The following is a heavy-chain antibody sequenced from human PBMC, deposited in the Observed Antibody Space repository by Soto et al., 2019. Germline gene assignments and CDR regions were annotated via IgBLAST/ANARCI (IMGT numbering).Heavy chain of an antibody. CDR1: GFTFSSYG. V-gene: IGHV3-30*18. D-gene: IGHD5-12*01. Sequence: GGSLRLSCAASGFTFSSYGMHWVRQAPGKGLEWVAVISYDGSNKYYADSVKGRFTISRDNSKNTLYLQMNSLRAEDTAVYYCAKDHVRGYSGYDFGEVGAFDIWGQGTMVTVSS. CDR2: ISYDGSNK. CDR3: AKDHVRGYSGYDFGEVGAFDI. J-gene: IGHJ3*02.